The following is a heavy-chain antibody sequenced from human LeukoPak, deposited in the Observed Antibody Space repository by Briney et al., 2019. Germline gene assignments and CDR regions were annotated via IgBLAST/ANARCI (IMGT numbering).Heavy chain of an antibody. CDR1: GGSISSYY. Sequence: SETLSLTCTVSGGSISSYYWSWIRQPPGKGLEWIGSIYYSGSTYYNPSLKSRVTISVDTSKNQFSLKLSSVTAADTAVYYCARGYRELLWFGELLGAFDIWGQGTMVAVSS. J-gene: IGHJ3*02. CDR3: ARGYRELLWFGELLGAFDI. D-gene: IGHD3-10*01. V-gene: IGHV4-59*12. CDR2: IYYSGST.